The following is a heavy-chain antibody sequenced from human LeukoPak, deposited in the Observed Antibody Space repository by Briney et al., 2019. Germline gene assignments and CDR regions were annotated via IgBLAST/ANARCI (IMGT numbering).Heavy chain of an antibody. V-gene: IGHV3-30-3*01. J-gene: IGHJ4*02. CDR3: ARGADILTGYYGSSLEYFDY. CDR1: EFTFSNYA. Sequence: QPGRSLRLSCAASEFTFSNYAMHWVRQAPGKGLEWVAVISYDGSNNYYADSVKGRFTISRDNSKNTLYLQMNSLRAEDTAVYYCARGADILTGYYGSSLEYFDYWGQGTLVTVSS. D-gene: IGHD3-9*01. CDR2: ISYDGSNN.